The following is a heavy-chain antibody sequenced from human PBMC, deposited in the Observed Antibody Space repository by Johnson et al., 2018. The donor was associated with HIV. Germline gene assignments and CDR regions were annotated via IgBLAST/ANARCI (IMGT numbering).Heavy chain of an antibody. D-gene: IGHD3-16*01. J-gene: IGHJ3*02. V-gene: IGHV3-33*08. CDR1: EPTFSASY. CDR3: AREGDGGAFDI. Sequence: QVPLVESGGGLVKPGGSLSPSCPASEPTFSASYMSWIRQAPGKGLEWVAVIWYDGSNKSYADSVKGRFTISRDNSKNTLYVQMNSLRAEGTAVYYCAREGDGGAFDIWGQGTMVTVSS. CDR2: IWYDGSNK.